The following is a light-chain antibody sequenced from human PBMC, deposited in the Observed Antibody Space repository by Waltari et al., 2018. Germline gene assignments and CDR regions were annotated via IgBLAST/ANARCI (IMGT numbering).Light chain of an antibody. V-gene: IGLV2-14*03. Sequence: QSALTQPAAVSGSPGQSITISCTGTSSDVGGYKYVSWYQQHPDKAPKLMLYDVNTRPSGVSNRFSGSNSGNTASLTISSLQAEDEADYYCSSYTSSTIPVFGTGTKVTVL. CDR3: SSYTSSTIPV. J-gene: IGLJ1*01. CDR2: DVN. CDR1: SSDVGGYKY.